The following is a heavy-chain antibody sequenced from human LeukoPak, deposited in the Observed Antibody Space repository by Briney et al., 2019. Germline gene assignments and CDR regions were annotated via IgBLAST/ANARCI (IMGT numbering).Heavy chain of an antibody. V-gene: IGHV1-2*06. D-gene: IGHD5-18*01. CDR2: INPNSGGT. CDR3: ARVGYSYGYDFDY. Sequence: ASVKLSCKASGYTFTVYYMDWVRHAPGQGLEWIGRINPNSGGTNYAQKFQGRVTMTRDTSISTAYMELSRLRSDDTAVYYCARVGYSYGYDFDYWGQGTLVTVSS. CDR1: GYTFTVYY. J-gene: IGHJ4*02.